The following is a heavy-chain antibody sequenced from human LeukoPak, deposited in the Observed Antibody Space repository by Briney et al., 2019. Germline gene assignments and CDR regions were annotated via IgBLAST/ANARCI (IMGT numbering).Heavy chain of an antibody. D-gene: IGHD6-19*01. CDR2: MYYSGST. Sequence: SETLSLTCTVSGGSMSSYYWSWLRQPPGQGLEWIGHMYYSGSTNYNPSLKSRVTISVDTSKNQFSLRLSSVTAADTAVYYCAREEYSSGPFGMDVWGQGTTVTVSS. CDR1: GGSMSSYY. J-gene: IGHJ6*02. V-gene: IGHV4-59*12. CDR3: AREEYSSGPFGMDV.